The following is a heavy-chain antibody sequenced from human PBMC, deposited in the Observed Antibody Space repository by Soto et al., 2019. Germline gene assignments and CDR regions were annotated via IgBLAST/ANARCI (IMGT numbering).Heavy chain of an antibody. CDR1: GGSINNYY. CDR3: ARSTTVTLLIDS. CDR2: VSYSGRT. J-gene: IGHJ4*02. V-gene: IGHV4-59*12. D-gene: IGHD4-17*01. Sequence: SETLSLTCTVSGGSINNYYWNWIRQPPGKGLEWIGYVSYSGRTNYNPSLKSRVNMLVDKSKNQFSLNLTSVTAADTAVYYCARSTTVTLLIDSWGQGTLVTVSS.